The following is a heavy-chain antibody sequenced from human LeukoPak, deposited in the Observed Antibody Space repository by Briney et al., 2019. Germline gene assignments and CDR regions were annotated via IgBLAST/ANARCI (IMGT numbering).Heavy chain of an antibody. CDR1: GYSFTSYW. CDR3: ARQTDMGRSGDY. D-gene: IGHD7-27*01. V-gene: IGHV5-51*01. J-gene: IGHJ4*02. CDR2: IDPSDSYI. Sequence: GESLKISCKASGYSFTSYWIAWVRQMPGKGLEWMGIIDPSDSYIRYTPSFQGQVTISADKSLSTAYLQWNSLKASDAAIYYCARQTDMGRSGDYWGQGTLVTVSS.